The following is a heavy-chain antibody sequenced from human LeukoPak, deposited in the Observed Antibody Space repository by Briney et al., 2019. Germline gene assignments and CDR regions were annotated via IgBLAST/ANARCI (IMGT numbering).Heavy chain of an antibody. D-gene: IGHD3-22*01. Sequence: APVKVSCKASGYTFTSYYMHWVRQAPGQGLEWMGIINPSGGSTSYAQKFQGRVTMTRDTSTSTVYMELSSLRSEDTAVYYCARPGRYYDSSGYGAFDIWGQGTMVTVSS. J-gene: IGHJ3*02. CDR3: ARPGRYYDSSGYGAFDI. CDR2: INPSGGST. CDR1: GYTFTSYY. V-gene: IGHV1-46*01.